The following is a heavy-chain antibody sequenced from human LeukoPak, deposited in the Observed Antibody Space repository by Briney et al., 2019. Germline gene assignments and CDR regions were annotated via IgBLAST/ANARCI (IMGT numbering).Heavy chain of an antibody. Sequence: GGSLRLSCTGSIFTFSNYWIHWVRQAPGRGLLWVARVNRAGASIVYADSVEGRFTISRDNAKNTVYLQMNSLRPDYTAVYYCVADSGNRSGGDFWGQGALVTVSS. CDR2: VNRAGASI. CDR3: VADSGNRSGGDF. CDR1: IFTFSNYW. J-gene: IGHJ4*02. V-gene: IGHV3-74*01. D-gene: IGHD1-26*01.